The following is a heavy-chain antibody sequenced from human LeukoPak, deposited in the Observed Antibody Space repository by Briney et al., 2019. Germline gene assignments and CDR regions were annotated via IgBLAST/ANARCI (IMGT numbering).Heavy chain of an antibody. J-gene: IGHJ6*03. V-gene: IGHV1-2*02. Sequence: GASVKVSCKASGYTFTGYYMHWVRQAPGQGLEWMGWINPNSGGTNYAQKFQGRVTMTRDTSISTAYMELSRLRSDDTAVYYCARGGGYSGYADPLNYYHYYMDVWGKGTTVTVSS. CDR1: GYTFTGYY. CDR2: INPNSGGT. CDR3: ARGGGYSGYADPLNYYHYYMDV. D-gene: IGHD5-12*01.